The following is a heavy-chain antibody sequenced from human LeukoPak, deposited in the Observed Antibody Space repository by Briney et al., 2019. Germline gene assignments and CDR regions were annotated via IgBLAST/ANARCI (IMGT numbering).Heavy chain of an antibody. V-gene: IGHV3-30*02. Sequence: PGGSLRLSCAASGFTFSSYEMNWVRLAPGKGLEWVAFIRYDGSNKYYADSVKGRFTISRDNSKNTLYLQMNSLRADDTAVYYCAAHSDDSSGYYRPISFDYWGQGTLVTVSS. CDR1: GFTFSSYE. D-gene: IGHD3-22*01. CDR2: IRYDGSNK. CDR3: AAHSDDSSGYYRPISFDY. J-gene: IGHJ4*02.